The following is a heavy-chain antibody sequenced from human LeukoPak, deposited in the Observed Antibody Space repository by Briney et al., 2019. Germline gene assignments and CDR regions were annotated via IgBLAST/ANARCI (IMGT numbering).Heavy chain of an antibody. CDR3: ARDRAAGFVVVPAAIAPDGEDY. CDR1: GGTFSSYA. CDR2: IIPILGIA. J-gene: IGHJ4*02. Sequence: GASVKVSCKASGGTFSSYAISWVRQAPGQGLEWMGRIIPILGIANYAQKLQGRVTMTTDTSTSTAYMELRSLRSDDTAVYYCARDRAAGFVVVPAAIAPDGEDYWGQGTLVTVSS. V-gene: IGHV1-69*04. D-gene: IGHD2-2*01.